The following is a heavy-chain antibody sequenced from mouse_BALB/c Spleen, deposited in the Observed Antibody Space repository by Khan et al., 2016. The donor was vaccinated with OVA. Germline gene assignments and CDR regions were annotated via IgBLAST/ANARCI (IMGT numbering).Heavy chain of an antibody. V-gene: IGHV2-6-7*01. Sequence: VQLQQSGPGLVAPSQSLSITCTVSGFSLTGYGVNWVRQPPGKGLEWLGMIWGDGSTDYNSALKSRLSISKDNSKSQVFLKMNSLQTDDTARYYCARDGGWLRRADYAMDYWGQGTSVTVSS. CDR1: GFSLTGYG. D-gene: IGHD2-2*01. J-gene: IGHJ4*01. CDR2: IWGDGST. CDR3: ARDGGWLRRADYAMDY.